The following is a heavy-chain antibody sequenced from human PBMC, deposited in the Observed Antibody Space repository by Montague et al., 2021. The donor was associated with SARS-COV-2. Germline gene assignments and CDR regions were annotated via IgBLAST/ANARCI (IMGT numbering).Heavy chain of an antibody. D-gene: IGHD1-14*01. CDR3: AKSFSGTRNWFDI. J-gene: IGHJ5*02. Sequence: SLRLSCAASGFIFTNYGMNWVRRAPGKGLESVAGISGFGGGTHYSDSAKGRFTISRATSNSTLFLQMDGLRAEDTAIYYCAKSFSGTRNWFDIWGQGTLVTVSS. CDR2: ISGFGGGT. V-gene: IGHV3-23*01. CDR1: GFIFTNYG.